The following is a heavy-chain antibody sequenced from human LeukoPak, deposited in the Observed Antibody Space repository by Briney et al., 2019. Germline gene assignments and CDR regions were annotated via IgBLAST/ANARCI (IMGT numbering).Heavy chain of an antibody. V-gene: IGHV4-59*01. D-gene: IGHD1-1*01. CDR3: ARGGLEPRRANWIDP. CDR2: IYYSGST. CDR1: GGSISSCY. Sequence: SETLSLTCTVSGGSISSCYWSWIRQPPGKGLEWIGYIYYSGSTNYNPSLKSRVTISVDTSKNQFSLKLSSVTAADTAVYYCARGGLEPRRANWIDPWGQGTLVTVSS. J-gene: IGHJ5*02.